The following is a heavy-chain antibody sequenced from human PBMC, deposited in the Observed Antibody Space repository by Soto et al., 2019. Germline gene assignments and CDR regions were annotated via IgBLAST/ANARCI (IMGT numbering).Heavy chain of an antibody. Sequence: PSETLSPTCTVSGGSIRSYSWSWIRQPPGKGLEWIVYIYYSGSTNYNPSLKSRVTISVDTSKNQFSLKLSSVTAADTAVYYCARDNHLYGDYRIDYWGQGTLVTVSS. CDR2: IYYSGST. D-gene: IGHD4-17*01. V-gene: IGHV4-59*01. CDR3: ARDNHLYGDYRIDY. CDR1: GGSIRSYS. J-gene: IGHJ4*02.